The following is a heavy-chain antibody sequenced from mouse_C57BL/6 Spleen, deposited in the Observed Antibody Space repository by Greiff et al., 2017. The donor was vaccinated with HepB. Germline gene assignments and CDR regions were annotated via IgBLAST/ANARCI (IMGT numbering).Heavy chain of an antibody. V-gene: IGHV1-66*01. CDR3: ARIITTVLDY. J-gene: IGHJ2*01. Sequence: QVQLQQSGPELVKPGASVKISCKASGYSFTSYYIHWVKQRPGQGLEWIGWIYPGSGNTKYNEKFKGKATLTADTSSSTAYMQLSSLTSEDSAVYYCARIITTVLDYWGQGTTLTVSS. D-gene: IGHD1-1*01. CDR1: GYSFTSYY. CDR2: IYPGSGNT.